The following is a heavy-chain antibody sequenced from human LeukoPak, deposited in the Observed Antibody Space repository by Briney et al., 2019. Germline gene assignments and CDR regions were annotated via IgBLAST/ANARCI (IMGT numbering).Heavy chain of an antibody. Sequence: GGSLRLCCAASGFTFSTYGMTWVRQAAGKGLEWVSAISGRDDNTYYADSVKGRFSISRDNSKNTVHLQMNSLRVEDTAVFYCAKRVAYSSGYYWDYWGQGTLVTVSS. CDR3: AKRVAYSSGYYWDY. J-gene: IGHJ4*02. V-gene: IGHV3-23*01. CDR1: GFTFSTYG. D-gene: IGHD6-19*01. CDR2: ISGRDDNT.